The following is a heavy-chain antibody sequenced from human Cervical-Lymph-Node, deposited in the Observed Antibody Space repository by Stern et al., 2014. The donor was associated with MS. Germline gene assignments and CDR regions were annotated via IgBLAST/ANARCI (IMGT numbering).Heavy chain of an antibody. CDR3: ARPRRPYFFRGNHHYYGMDV. V-gene: IGHV3-30*03. J-gene: IGHJ6*02. D-gene: IGHD2/OR15-2a*01. CDR2: ISYDGRNE. Sequence: QVQLVESGGGVVQPGRSLRLSCAASGFTFSSYGMHWVRQAPGKGLEGVTLISYDGRNEYYADSVKGRFTISRDNSKNTVYLQMNSLRPEDTAVYYCARPRRPYFFRGNHHYYGMDVWGQGTRVSVSS. CDR1: GFTFSSYG.